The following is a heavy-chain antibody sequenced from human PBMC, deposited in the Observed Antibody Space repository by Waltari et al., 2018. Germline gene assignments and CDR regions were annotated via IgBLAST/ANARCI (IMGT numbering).Heavy chain of an antibody. J-gene: IGHJ4*02. Sequence: EVQLVGSGGGLVKPGGYLRLSCAASGFTFSSYTMNWVRQAPGKGLEVLSSISSGRSYIFYADSVKGRFTISRDNAKNSLYLQMNSLRVEDTAVYYCAREWGVMVGTAGYYFDYWGQGSLVTVSS. CDR2: ISSGRSYI. D-gene: IGHD3-9*01. V-gene: IGHV3-21*01. CDR3: AREWGVMVGTAGYYFDY. CDR1: GFTFSSYT.